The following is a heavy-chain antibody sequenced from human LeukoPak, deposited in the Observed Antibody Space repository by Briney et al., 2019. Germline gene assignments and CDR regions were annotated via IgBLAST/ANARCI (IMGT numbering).Heavy chain of an antibody. CDR1: GYNFATYW. CDR2: IYPGDSDT. D-gene: IGHD4-17*01. J-gene: IGHJ4*02. CDR3: ARPNDYGSSEPFDY. Sequence: GESLKISCKGSGYNFATYWIGWVRQMPGKGLEWMGIIYPGDSDTRYSPSFQGQVTISADKSISTAYLQWSSLKASDTAMYYCARPNDYGSSEPFDYWGQGTLVTVSS. V-gene: IGHV5-51*01.